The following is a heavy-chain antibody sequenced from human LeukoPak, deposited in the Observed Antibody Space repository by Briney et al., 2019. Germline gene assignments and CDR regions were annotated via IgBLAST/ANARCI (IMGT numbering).Heavy chain of an antibody. V-gene: IGHV4-59*12. CDR1: GDSISSYY. CDR3: ARGSSWYDY. J-gene: IGHJ4*02. D-gene: IGHD6-13*01. Sequence: PSETLSLTCTVSGDSISSYYWSWIRQPPGKGLEWIGYIYYSGNTNYNPSLKSRVTISVDTSKNQFSLKLNSVTAADTAVYYCARGSSWYDYWGQGTLVTVSS. CDR2: IYYSGNT.